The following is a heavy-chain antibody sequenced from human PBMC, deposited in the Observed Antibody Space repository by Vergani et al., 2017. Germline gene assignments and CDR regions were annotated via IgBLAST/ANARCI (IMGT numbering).Heavy chain of an antibody. J-gene: IGHJ6*03. D-gene: IGHD2-2*01. CDR3: ARALVIRYWSSTSCPRVYDYYMDV. V-gene: IGHV4-34*01. Sequence: QVQLQQWGAGLLKPSETLSLTCAVYGGSFSGYYWSWIRQPPGKGLEWIGEINHSGSTNYNPSLKSRVTISVDTSKNQFSLKLSSVTAADTAVYYCARALVIRYWSSTSCPRVYDYYMDVWGKGTTVTVSS. CDR1: GGSFSGYY. CDR2: INHSGST.